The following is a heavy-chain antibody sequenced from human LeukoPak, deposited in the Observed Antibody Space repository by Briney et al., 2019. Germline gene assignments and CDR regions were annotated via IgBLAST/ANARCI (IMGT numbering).Heavy chain of an antibody. CDR2: ISSSSSYI. Sequence: PGGSLRLSCAASGFTFSSYSMNWVRQAPGKGLEWVSSISSSSSYIYYADSVKGRFTISRDNARNSLYLRMNSLRAEDTAVYYCARDKGITGRADYWGQGALVTASS. V-gene: IGHV3-21*01. CDR3: ARDKGITGRADY. J-gene: IGHJ4*02. D-gene: IGHD1-20*01. CDR1: GFTFSSYS.